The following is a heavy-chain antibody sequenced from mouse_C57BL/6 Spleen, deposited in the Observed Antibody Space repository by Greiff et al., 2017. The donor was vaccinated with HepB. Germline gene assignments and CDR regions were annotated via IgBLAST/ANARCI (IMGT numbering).Heavy chain of an antibody. CDR3: TGKLFNCALGYFDV. Sequence: VQLQQSGAELVRPGASVTLSCKASGYTFTDYEMHWVKQTPVHGLEWIGAIDPETGGTAYNQKFKGKAILTADKSSSTAYMELRSLTSEDSAVYYCTGKLFNCALGYFDVWGTGTTVTVSS. J-gene: IGHJ1*03. CDR1: GYTFTDYE. D-gene: IGHD4-1*01. V-gene: IGHV1-15*01. CDR2: IDPETGGT.